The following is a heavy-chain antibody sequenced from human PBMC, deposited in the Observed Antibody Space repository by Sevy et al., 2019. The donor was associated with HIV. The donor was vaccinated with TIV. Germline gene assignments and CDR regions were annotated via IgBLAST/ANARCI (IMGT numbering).Heavy chain of an antibody. CDR1: GFTFSIYT. CDR2: FCFGGSKI. Sequence: GGSLRLSCAASGFTFSIYTMSWVRQPPGKGLEWVSTFCFGGSKIYYADSVKGRFTISRDNSRNTVYLQMNSLRADDTAVYYCAREGCTQPHDYWGQGTLVTVSS. D-gene: IGHD2-8*01. V-gene: IGHV3-23*01. CDR3: AREGCTQPHDY. J-gene: IGHJ4*02.